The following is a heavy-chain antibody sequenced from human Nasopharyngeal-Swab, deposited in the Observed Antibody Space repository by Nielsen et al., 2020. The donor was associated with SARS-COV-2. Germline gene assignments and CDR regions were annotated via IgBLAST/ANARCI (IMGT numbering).Heavy chain of an antibody. D-gene: IGHD5-18*01. CDR2: ISGSGGST. CDR3: AKADKAMVGYNWFDP. J-gene: IGHJ5*02. CDR1: GFTFSSYA. V-gene: IGHV3-23*01. Sequence: GESLKISCAASGFTFSSYAMSWVRQAPGKGLEWVSAISGSGGSTYYADSVKGRFTISRDNSKNTLYLQMNSLRAEDTAVYYCAKADKAMVGYNWFDPWGQGTLVTVSS.